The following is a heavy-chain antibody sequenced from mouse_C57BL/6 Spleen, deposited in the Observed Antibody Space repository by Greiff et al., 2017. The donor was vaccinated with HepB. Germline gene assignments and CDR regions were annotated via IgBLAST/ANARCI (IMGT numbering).Heavy chain of an antibody. V-gene: IGHV1-52*01. CDR3: ARGGYDYDKGFAY. Sequence: QVQLQQPGAELVRPGSSVKLSCKASGYTFTSYWMHWVKQRPIQGLEWIGNIDPSDSETHYNQKFKDKATLTVDKSSSTAYMQLSSLTSEDSAVYYCARGGYDYDKGFAYWGQGTLVTVSA. J-gene: IGHJ3*01. CDR2: IDPSDSET. CDR1: GYTFTSYW. D-gene: IGHD2-4*01.